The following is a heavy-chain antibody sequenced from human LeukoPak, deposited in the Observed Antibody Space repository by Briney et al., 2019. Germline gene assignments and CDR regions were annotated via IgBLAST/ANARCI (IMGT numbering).Heavy chain of an antibody. Sequence: WGSLTLSCAASGFTFSSNALSWVRQAPGKGLEWVSVIGTSVSDTYYAGSVKGRFTISRDNSKNTVYLQLNSLRAEDTAVYYCAKRVAAPGRTYYFDYWGQGTLVIVSS. J-gene: IGHJ4*02. D-gene: IGHD6-13*01. CDR1: GFTFSSNA. CDR2: IGTSVSDT. CDR3: AKRVAAPGRTYYFDY. V-gene: IGHV3-23*01.